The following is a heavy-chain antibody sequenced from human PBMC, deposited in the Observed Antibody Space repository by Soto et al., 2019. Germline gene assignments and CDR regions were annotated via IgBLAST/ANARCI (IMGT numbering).Heavy chain of an antibody. CDR2: INPVGTIT. J-gene: IGHJ1*01. CDR1: EFSFNFYW. CDR3: TSDTFGLRDS. V-gene: IGHV3-74*01. D-gene: IGHD3-3*01. Sequence: XGSLRLSCAAAEFSFNFYWMHWVRQTPGKGLVWVSRINPVGTITNYADSVEGRFIISRDNAATTLYLQMNSLSAEDTAIYYCTSDTFGLRDSWRQGTLVTVSS.